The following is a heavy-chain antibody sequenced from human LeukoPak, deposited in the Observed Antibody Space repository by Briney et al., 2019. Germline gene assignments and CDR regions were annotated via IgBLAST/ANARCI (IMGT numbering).Heavy chain of an antibody. CDR3: ARLPYCGGDCLDYYFDY. Sequence: GESLKISCKGSGYSFTSYWIGWVRQMPGKGLEWMGIIYPGDSDTRYSPSFQGQVTISADKSISTAYLQWSSLKASDTAMYYCARLPYCGGDCLDYYFDYWGQGTPVTVSS. V-gene: IGHV5-51*01. CDR1: GYSFTSYW. D-gene: IGHD2-21*02. J-gene: IGHJ4*02. CDR2: IYPGDSDT.